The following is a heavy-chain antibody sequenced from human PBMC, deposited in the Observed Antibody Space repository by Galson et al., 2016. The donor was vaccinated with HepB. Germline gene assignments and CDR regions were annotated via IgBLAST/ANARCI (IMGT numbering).Heavy chain of an antibody. J-gene: IGHJ1*01. D-gene: IGHD3-10*01. Sequence: SLRLSCAASGFTFGSYGMHWVRQAPGKGLEWVAVISYDASKKHYADSVKGRFTISRDKSKNTLYLQMNSLRAEDTAMYYCAKSPLMFFGELLGYFQHWGQGTLVTVSS. CDR2: ISYDASKK. CDR3: AKSPLMFFGELLGYFQH. V-gene: IGHV3-30*18. CDR1: GFTFGSYG.